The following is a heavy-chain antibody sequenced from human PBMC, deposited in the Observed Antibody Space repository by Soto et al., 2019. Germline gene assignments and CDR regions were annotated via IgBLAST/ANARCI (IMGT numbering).Heavy chain of an antibody. Sequence: QVQLVESGGGVVQPGRSLRLTCAASGFTFSSNDMHWVRQAPGKGLEWVALIADDGSKTYYGDSVRGRFTISRDNSENTLFLQMNSLRAEDTAVYYCARWVGGSMFDTSGKYDSWGQGTLVTVSS. V-gene: IGHV3-30*03. CDR1: GFTFSSND. D-gene: IGHD3-22*01. CDR3: ARWVGGSMFDTSGKYDS. J-gene: IGHJ5*01. CDR2: IADDGSKT.